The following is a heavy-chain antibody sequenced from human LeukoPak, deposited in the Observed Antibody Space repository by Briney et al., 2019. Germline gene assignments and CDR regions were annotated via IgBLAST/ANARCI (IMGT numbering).Heavy chain of an antibody. Sequence: PGGSLRLTCAASGFTVSSYWMSWVRQAPGKGLEWVANIKQDGSEKYYVDSVKGRFTISRDNAKNSLYLQMNSLRAEDTAVYYCARKRGSYNSFDIWGQGTMVTVSS. CDR2: IKQDGSEK. J-gene: IGHJ3*02. CDR1: GFTVSSYW. CDR3: ARKRGSYNSFDI. V-gene: IGHV3-7*01. D-gene: IGHD3-16*01.